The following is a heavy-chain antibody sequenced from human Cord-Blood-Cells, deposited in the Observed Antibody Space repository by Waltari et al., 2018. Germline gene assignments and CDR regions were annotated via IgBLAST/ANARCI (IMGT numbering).Heavy chain of an antibody. J-gene: IGHJ4*02. V-gene: IGHV3-30-3*01. CDR2: ISYDGSNK. D-gene: IGHD7-27*01. Sequence: QVQLVESGGGVVQPGRSLRLSCAASGFTFSSYAMHWVRQAPGKGLEWVAFISYDGSNKYYADSVKGRFTISRDNSKNTLYLQMNSLRAEDTAVYYCARGRRLGIFDYWGQGTLVTVSS. CDR3: ARGRRLGIFDY. CDR1: GFTFSSYA.